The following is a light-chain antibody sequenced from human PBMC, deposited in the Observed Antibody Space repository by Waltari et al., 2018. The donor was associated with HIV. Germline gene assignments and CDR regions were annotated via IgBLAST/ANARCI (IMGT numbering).Light chain of an antibody. CDR1: QRLLHLNGYNY. CDR2: LGS. J-gene: IGKJ2*01. V-gene: IGKV2-28*01. CDR3: MQGLQVPYT. Sequence: DIVMTQSPLSLPVTPGEPASISCRSSQRLLHLNGYNYLDWYMQKPGQSPQLLIYLGSNRASGVPDRFSGSGSGRDFTLKISRVEAEDVGVYYCMQGLQVPYTFGQGTRLEIK.